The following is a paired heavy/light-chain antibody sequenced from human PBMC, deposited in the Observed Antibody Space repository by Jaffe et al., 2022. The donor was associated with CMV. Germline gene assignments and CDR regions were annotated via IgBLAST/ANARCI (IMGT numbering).Light chain of an antibody. CDR3: AAWDDSLNGPNYV. V-gene: IGLV1-44*01. J-gene: IGLJ1*01. CDR1: TSNIGSNT. Sequence: SVLTQPPSASGTPGQRVSISCSGGTSNIGSNTVNWYQQLPGTAPKLLIYINNQRPSGVPDRFSGSKSGTSASLAISGLQSEDEADYYCAAWDDSLNGPNYVFGTGTRVTVL. CDR2: INN.
Heavy chain of an antibody. CDR2: IYYSGTT. CDR1: GDSLSSRTYY. J-gene: IGHJ6*03. CDR3: ARLQTGENITRQVYYYYYYMDV. Sequence: QLQLQESGPGLVKPSETLSLTCSVSGDSLSSRTYYWGWIRQPPGKGLEWIGNIYYSGTTQYNPSLKSRVTISVDTSNNQFSLKVNSVTAADTAMYYCARLQTGENITRQVYYYYYYMDVWGKGTTVTVSS. V-gene: IGHV4-39*01. D-gene: IGHD7-27*01.